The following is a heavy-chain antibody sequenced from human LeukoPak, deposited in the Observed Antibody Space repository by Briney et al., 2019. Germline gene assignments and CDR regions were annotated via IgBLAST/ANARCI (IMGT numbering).Heavy chain of an antibody. Sequence: PSETLSLTCTVSGGSISSYYWSWIRQPPGKGLEWIGYIYTSGSTNYNPSLKSRVTISVDTSKNQFSLKLSSVTAADTAVYYCARHRGYSGYEPFDYWGQGTLVTVSS. CDR3: ARHRGYSGYEPFDY. CDR2: IYTSGST. J-gene: IGHJ4*02. D-gene: IGHD5-12*01. CDR1: GGSISSYY. V-gene: IGHV4-4*09.